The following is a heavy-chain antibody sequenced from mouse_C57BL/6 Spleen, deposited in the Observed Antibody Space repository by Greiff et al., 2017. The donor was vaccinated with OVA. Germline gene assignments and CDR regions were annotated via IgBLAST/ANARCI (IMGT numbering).Heavy chain of an antibody. V-gene: IGHV1-81*01. CDR2: IYPRSGNT. CDR3: ARELGDWYFDV. D-gene: IGHD4-1*01. Sequence: QVQLKESGAELARPGASVKLSCKASGYTFTSYGISWVKLRTGQGLEWIGEIYPRSGNTYYNEKFKGKATLTADKSSSTAYMELRSLTSEDSAVYFCARELGDWYFDVWGTGTTVTVSS. CDR1: GYTFTSYG. J-gene: IGHJ1*03.